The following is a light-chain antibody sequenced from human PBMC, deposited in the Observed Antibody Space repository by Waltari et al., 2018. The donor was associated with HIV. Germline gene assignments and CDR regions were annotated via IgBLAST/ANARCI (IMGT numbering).Light chain of an antibody. CDR3: QQSYSLQT. J-gene: IGKJ1*01. Sequence: DIQMTQSPSSLSASVGDKVTITCRASQNIATYVNWNQQKPGKAPQLLIYGSSTLRSGVPSRFSGSGSRTDFTLTINNLQPDDSATYYCQQSYSLQTFGQGTNVEI. V-gene: IGKV1-39*01. CDR1: QNIATY. CDR2: GSS.